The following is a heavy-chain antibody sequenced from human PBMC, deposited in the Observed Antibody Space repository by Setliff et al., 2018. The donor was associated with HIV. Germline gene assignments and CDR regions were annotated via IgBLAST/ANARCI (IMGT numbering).Heavy chain of an antibody. J-gene: IGHJ4*02. CDR3: RAAVGGTSYFDF. V-gene: IGHV3-23*01. Sequence: GSLRLSCAASGFTLSNSAMTWVRQKPGRGLEWVSLIQSGGITFYADSVKGRFTISRDNSKNTVYLQMSSLRVEDTAVYYCRAAVGGTSYFDFWSQGTLVTVSS. CDR2: IQSGGIT. CDR1: GFTLSNSA. D-gene: IGHD6-13*01.